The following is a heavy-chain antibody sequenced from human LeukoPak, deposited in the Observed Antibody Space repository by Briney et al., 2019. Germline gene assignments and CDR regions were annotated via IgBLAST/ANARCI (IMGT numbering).Heavy chain of an antibody. D-gene: IGHD4-11*01. CDR3: ARLGGAGATVTTSYYYGMDV. CDR1: GGSFSGYY. Sequence: SETPSLTCAVYGGSFSGYYWSWIRQPPGKGLEWIGEINHSGSTNYNPSLKSRVTISVDTSKNQFSLKLSSVTAADTAVYYCARLGGAGATVTTSYYYGMDVWGKGTTVTVSS. CDR2: INHSGST. J-gene: IGHJ6*04. V-gene: IGHV4-34*01.